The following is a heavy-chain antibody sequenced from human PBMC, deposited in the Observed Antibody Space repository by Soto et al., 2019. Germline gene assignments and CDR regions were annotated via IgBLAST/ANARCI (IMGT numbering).Heavy chain of an antibody. D-gene: IGHD2-8*01. CDR3: VRGTNGWRGMDY. J-gene: IGHJ4*02. CDR1: AFTFSNYA. CDR2: IGGSGGDI. V-gene: IGHV3-23*01. Sequence: EVQLLESGGSLVQPGGSLRLSCAASAFTFSNYAMAWVRQAPGKGLEWVSSIGGSGGDISYADSVKGRFTISRDNSKNTMYLQMSGLGAEDTAVYHCVRGTNGWRGMDYWGQGTLVTVSS.